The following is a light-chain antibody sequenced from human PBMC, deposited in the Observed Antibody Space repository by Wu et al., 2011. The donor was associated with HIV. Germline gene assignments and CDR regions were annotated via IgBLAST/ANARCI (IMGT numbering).Light chain of an antibody. CDR1: QTFKSF. J-gene: IGKJ5*01. CDR2: DAS. CDR3: QQYGSSVGT. Sequence: ENVLTQSPVTLSLSPGETATLSCRASQTFKSFLAWYQQKPGQAPRLLIYDASKRATGIPDRFSGSGSGTDFTLTISGLEPEDFAVYYCQQYGSSVGTFGPGTRLEIK. V-gene: IGKV3-20*01.